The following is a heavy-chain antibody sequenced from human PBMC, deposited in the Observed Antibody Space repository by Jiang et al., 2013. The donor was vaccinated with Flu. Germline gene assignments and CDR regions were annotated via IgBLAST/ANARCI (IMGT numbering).Heavy chain of an antibody. Sequence: SVKVSCKASGYTFTSYGISWVRQAPGQGLEWMGWISTYNGNTNYALKLQGRVTMTTDTSTSTAYMELRSLRSDDTAVYYCARVGYYYDSSGYRRPDYFDYWGQGTLVTVSS. CDR1: GYTFTSYG. V-gene: IGHV1-18*04. J-gene: IGHJ4*02. D-gene: IGHD3-22*01. CDR2: ISTYNGNT. CDR3: ARVGYYYDSSGYRRPDYFDY.